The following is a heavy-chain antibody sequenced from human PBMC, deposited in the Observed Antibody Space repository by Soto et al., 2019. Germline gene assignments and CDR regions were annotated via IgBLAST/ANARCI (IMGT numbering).Heavy chain of an antibody. V-gene: IGHV1-18*04. D-gene: IGHD6-19*01. J-gene: IGHJ4*02. CDR3: ARRGSGLLEY. Sequence: GASVMVSCKASGYTFTSYDISWVRQSPVQRLESMGWIRSYNGNTKYTQNLQGRVSMTTDTSTSTAYIELRSLRSDDTAVYYCARRGSGLLEYWGQGTMVTVSS. CDR2: IRSYNGNT. CDR1: GYTFTSYD.